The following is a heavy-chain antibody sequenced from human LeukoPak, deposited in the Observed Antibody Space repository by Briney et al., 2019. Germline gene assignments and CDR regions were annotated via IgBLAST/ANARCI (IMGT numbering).Heavy chain of an antibody. CDR2: ISYDGSNK. CDR3: AKDLGCSGGSCYSGSFDY. Sequence: PGGSLRLSCAASGFTFSSYGMHWVRQAPGKGLVWVAVISYDGSNKYYADSVKGRFTISRDNSKNTLYLQMNSLRAEDTAVYYCAKDLGCSGGSCYSGSFDYWGQGTLVTVSS. J-gene: IGHJ4*02. D-gene: IGHD2-15*01. V-gene: IGHV3-30*18. CDR1: GFTFSSYG.